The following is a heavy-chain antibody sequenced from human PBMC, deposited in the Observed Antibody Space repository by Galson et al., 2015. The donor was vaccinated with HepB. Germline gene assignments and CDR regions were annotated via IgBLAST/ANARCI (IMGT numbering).Heavy chain of an antibody. D-gene: IGHD6-19*01. CDR3: ARMGSSSGWYWDDYYYGMDV. V-gene: IGHV4-34*01. CDR2: INHSGST. Sequence: ETLSLTCAVYGGSFSGYYWSWIRQPPGKGLEWIGEINHSGSTNYNPSLKSRVTISVDTSKNQFSLKLSSVTAADTAVYYCARMGSSSGWYWDDYYYGMDVWGQGTTVTVSS. J-gene: IGHJ6*02. CDR1: GGSFSGYY.